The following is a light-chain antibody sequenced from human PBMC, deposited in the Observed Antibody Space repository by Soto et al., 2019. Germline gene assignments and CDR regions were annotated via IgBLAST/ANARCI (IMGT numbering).Light chain of an antibody. CDR3: QHYNSDSEA. Sequence: DIQMTQSPSTLSGSVGDRVTITCRASQTISSWLAWYQQKPGKAPKLLIYKASTLKSGVPSRFSGSGSGTEVTLTLSSLQPDDFATSYCQHYNSDSEAFGQGTKVELK. CDR1: QTISSW. CDR2: KAS. J-gene: IGKJ1*01. V-gene: IGKV1-5*03.